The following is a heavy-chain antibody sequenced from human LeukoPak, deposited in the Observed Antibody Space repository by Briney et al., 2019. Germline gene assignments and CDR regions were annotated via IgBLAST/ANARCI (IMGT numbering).Heavy chain of an antibody. CDR2: IYHSGST. CDR1: GYSIGSGYY. CDR3: ARVPHNLAAAGPYYYYMDV. V-gene: IGHV4-38-2*02. Sequence: SETLSLTCTVSGYSIGSGYYWGWIRHPPGHGLEWIGSIYHSGSTYSNPSLKSRVTISVDTSKNQSSLKLSSVTAADTAVYYCARVPHNLAAAGPYYYYMDVWGKGTTVTVSS. D-gene: IGHD6-13*01. J-gene: IGHJ6*03.